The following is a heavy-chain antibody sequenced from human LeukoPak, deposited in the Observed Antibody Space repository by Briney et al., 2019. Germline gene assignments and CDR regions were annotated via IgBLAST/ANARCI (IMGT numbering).Heavy chain of an antibody. V-gene: IGHV3-11*03. D-gene: IGHD2-2*01. CDR3: ATPGLLGYCSSAICAPPGY. J-gene: IGHJ4*02. Sequence: GGSLRLSCAASGFTFSDYYMSWIRQAPGKGLEWVSYISGSSTRTNYADSVKGRFTISRDNAKKSLYLQMNSLRAEDTAVYYCATPGLLGYCSSAICAPPGYWGQGTLVTVSS. CDR1: GFTFSDYY. CDR2: ISGSSTRT.